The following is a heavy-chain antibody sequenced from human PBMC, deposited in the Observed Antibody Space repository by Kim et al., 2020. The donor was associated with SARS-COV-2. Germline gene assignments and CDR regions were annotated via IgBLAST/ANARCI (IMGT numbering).Heavy chain of an antibody. J-gene: IGHJ6*02. CDR2: IYYSGST. Sequence: SETLSLTCTVSGRSISSYYWSWIRQPPGKGLEWIGYIYYSGSTNYNPSLKSRVTISVDTSKNQFSLKLSSVTAADTAVYYCARHNGMEAVGYYYGMDVWGQGTTVTVSS. CDR1: GRSISSYY. D-gene: IGHD6-19*01. V-gene: IGHV4-59*08. CDR3: ARHNGMEAVGYYYGMDV.